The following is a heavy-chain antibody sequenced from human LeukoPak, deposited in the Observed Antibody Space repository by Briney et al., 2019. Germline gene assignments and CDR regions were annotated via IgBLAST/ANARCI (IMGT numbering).Heavy chain of an antibody. CDR2: ISAYSGNT. CDR1: GYTFARYG. Sequence: ASVKVSCKASGYTFARYGITWVRQAPGQGLEWMGWISAYSGNTDYAQKLQGRVTMTTDTSTSTAYMELRSLRSDDTAVYYCARDGYCSGGSCYNSRYGMDVWGKGTTVTVSS. V-gene: IGHV1-18*04. CDR3: ARDGYCSGGSCYNSRYGMDV. J-gene: IGHJ6*04. D-gene: IGHD2-15*01.